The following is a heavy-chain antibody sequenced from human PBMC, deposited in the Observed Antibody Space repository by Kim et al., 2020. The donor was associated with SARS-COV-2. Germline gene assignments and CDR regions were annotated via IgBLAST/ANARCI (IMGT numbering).Heavy chain of an antibody. CDR3: ARGIAAAGSGYYGMDV. D-gene: IGHD6-13*01. Sequence: SETLSLTCTVSGGSISSYYWSWIRQPPGKGLEWIGYIYYSGSTNYNPSLKSRVTISVDTSKNQFSLKLSSVTAADTAVYYCARGIAAAGSGYYGMDVWGQGTTVTVSS. CDR1: GGSISSYY. J-gene: IGHJ6*02. V-gene: IGHV4-59*01. CDR2: IYYSGST.